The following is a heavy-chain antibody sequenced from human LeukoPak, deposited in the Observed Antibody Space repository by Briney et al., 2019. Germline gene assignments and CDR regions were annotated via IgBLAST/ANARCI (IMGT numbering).Heavy chain of an antibody. CDR2: IIPIFGTA. V-gene: IGHV1-69*01. Sequence: EASVKVSCKASGGTFSSYAISWVRQAPGQGLEWIGGIIPIFGTANYAQKFQGRVTITADESTSTAYMELSSLRSEDTAVYYCAREAVAGSFDYWGQGTLVTVSS. D-gene: IGHD6-19*01. J-gene: IGHJ4*02. CDR3: AREAVAGSFDY. CDR1: GGTFSSYA.